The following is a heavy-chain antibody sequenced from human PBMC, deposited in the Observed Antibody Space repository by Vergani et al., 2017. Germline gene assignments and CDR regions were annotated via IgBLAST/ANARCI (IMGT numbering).Heavy chain of an antibody. J-gene: IGHJ3*02. Sequence: QVQLQESGPGLVKPSETLSLTCSVSGYSISRGYYWGWIRQPPGKGLEWIATVFHSGSAYYNPSLRRRVTISVETSKNPFSLRLTTLPAADTAVYYCARQFWVSQGVGAFETWGRGTEVSVSS. V-gene: IGHV4-38-2*02. CDR3: ARQFWVSQGVGAFET. CDR2: VFHSGSA. D-gene: IGHD3-16*01. CDR1: GYSISRGYY.